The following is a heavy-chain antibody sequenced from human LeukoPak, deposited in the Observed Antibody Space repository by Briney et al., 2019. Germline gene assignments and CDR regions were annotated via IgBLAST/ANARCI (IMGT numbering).Heavy chain of an antibody. CDR1: GFTFSS. V-gene: IGHV3-21*01. D-gene: IGHD2-2*01. Sequence: GGSLRLSCAASGFTFSSMNRVRQAPGKGLEWVSSISSSSSYIYYADSVKGRFTISRDNAKNSLYLQMNSLRAEDTAVYYCARDPQHQLLSRHYYYGMDVWGQGTTVTVSS. J-gene: IGHJ6*02. CDR2: ISSSSSYI. CDR3: ARDPQHQLLSRHYYYGMDV.